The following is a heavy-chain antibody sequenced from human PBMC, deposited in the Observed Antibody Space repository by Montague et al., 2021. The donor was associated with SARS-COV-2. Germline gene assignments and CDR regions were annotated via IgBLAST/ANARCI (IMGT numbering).Heavy chain of an antibody. CDR3: ARETMTSDAFDI. CDR1: GGSVGSSD. J-gene: IGHJ3*02. V-gene: IGHV4-59*02. D-gene: IGHD1-14*01. Sequence: SETLSLTCTVSGGSVGSSDWSWIRQSPGKGLEWIGYFYSGGSTDYNPSLKSRVTISIDTSKNQFSLKVRSVTAADTAVYYCARETMTSDAFDIWGQGTMVTVSS. CDR2: FYSGGST.